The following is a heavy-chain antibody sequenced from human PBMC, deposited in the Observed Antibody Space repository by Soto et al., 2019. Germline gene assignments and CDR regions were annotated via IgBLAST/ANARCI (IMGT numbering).Heavy chain of an antibody. CDR3: ARVGAAPHKALVRNYYYGMDV. D-gene: IGHD3-16*01. CDR1: GGTFSSYA. CDR2: IIPIFGTA. Sequence: QVQLVQSGAEVKKPGSSVKVSCKASGGTFSSYAISWVRQAPGQGLEWMGGIIPIFGTANYAQKFQGRVTITAAESPSTAYMELSSLRSEDTAVYYCARVGAAPHKALVRNYYYGMDVWGQGTTVTVSS. V-gene: IGHV1-69*01. J-gene: IGHJ6*02.